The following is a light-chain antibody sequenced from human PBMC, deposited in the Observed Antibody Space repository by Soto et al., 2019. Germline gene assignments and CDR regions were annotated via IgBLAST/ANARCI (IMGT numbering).Light chain of an antibody. CDR1: SSNIGSNT. Sequence: QSVLTQPPSASGTPGQRVTISCSGSSSNIGSNTVNWYQQLPGTAPKLLIYSNNQRPSGVPDRFSGSKSGNTASLTVSGLQAEDEADYYCSSHGGINNVVFGGGTKLTVL. CDR3: SSHGGINNVV. V-gene: IGLV1-44*01. CDR2: SNN. J-gene: IGLJ3*02.